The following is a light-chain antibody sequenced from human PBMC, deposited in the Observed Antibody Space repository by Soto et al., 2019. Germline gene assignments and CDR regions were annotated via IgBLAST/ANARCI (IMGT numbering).Light chain of an antibody. CDR2: AAS. J-gene: IGKJ1*01. V-gene: IGKV1-39*01. CDR3: QQSYSTSWT. Sequence: DIQMTQSRSSLSASVGARFTITCRASQSISSYLNWYQQKPGKAPKLLIDAASSLQSGVPSRGSGRGSGTDCTRTSSSLQPEDFATYYCQQSYSTSWTFGQGTKVEIK. CDR1: QSISSY.